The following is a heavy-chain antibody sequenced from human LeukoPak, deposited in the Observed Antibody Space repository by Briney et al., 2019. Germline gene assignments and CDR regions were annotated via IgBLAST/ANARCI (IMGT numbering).Heavy chain of an antibody. CDR2: INHGGTS. V-gene: IGHV4-34*01. CDR3: ARGTIPKLKT. D-gene: IGHD1-7*01. Sequence: SETLSLTCAVYGGSFSGYYCSWIRQPPGKGLEWIGEINHGGTSNYNPSFQSRGTISLDTSKNHFSLKLNSVTAADTAVYYCARGTIPKLKTWGQGALVTVSS. J-gene: IGHJ5*02. CDR1: GGSFSGYY.